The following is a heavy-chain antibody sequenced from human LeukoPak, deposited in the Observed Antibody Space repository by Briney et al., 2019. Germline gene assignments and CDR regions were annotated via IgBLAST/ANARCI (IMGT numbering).Heavy chain of an antibody. D-gene: IGHD5-12*01. J-gene: IGHJ4*02. CDR2: IYPGGSDT. V-gene: IGHV5-51*01. CDR1: GYNFTNYW. CDR3: ARALGATQYVNDY. Sequence: GESLKISCKGSGYNFTNYWIGWVRQMPGKGLEWMCIIYPGGSDTRYTPSFEGQVTITADKSISTAYLQWGSLKASDTAMYYCARALGATQYVNDYWCQGTLVTVSS.